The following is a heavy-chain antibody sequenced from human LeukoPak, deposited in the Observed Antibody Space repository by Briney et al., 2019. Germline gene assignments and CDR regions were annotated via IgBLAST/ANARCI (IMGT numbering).Heavy chain of an antibody. CDR2: IYHSGST. CDR1: GGSISSGGYY. J-gene: IGHJ4*02. D-gene: IGHD6-13*01. CDR3: ARGSAAGTFDY. Sequence: SETLSLTCTVSGGSISSGGYYWSWIRQPPGKGREWIGYIYHSGSTYYNPSLKSRVTISVDTSKNQFSLKLSSVTAADTAVYYCARGSAAGTFDYWGQGTLVTVSS. V-gene: IGHV4-30-2*01.